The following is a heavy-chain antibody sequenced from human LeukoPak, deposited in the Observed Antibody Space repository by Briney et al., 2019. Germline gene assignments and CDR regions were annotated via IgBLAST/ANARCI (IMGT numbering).Heavy chain of an antibody. V-gene: IGHV3-23*01. J-gene: IGHJ4*02. Sequence: GGSLRLSCAASGFTFSSNALSWFRKAPGKGLEWVPAISGSGGSTYYADSVKGRFTISRDNSKNTLYLQMNSLRAEDTAVYYCAKENPVGGTNYFDYWGQGTLVTVAS. D-gene: IGHD1-26*01. CDR3: AKENPVGGTNYFDY. CDR2: ISGSGGST. CDR1: GFTFSSNA.